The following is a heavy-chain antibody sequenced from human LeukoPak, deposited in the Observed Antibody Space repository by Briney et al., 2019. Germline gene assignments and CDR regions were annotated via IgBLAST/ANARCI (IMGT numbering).Heavy chain of an antibody. J-gene: IGHJ6*03. CDR3: ASREYSSGSMDV. D-gene: IGHD6-19*01. CDR1: GYNFANSW. CDR2: IYPGDSDT. V-gene: IGHV5-51*01. Sequence: GESLQISCKGSGYNFANSWTAWVRQMPGKGLEWMGIIYPGDSDTRYSPSFQGQVTISADKSISTAYLQWSSLKASDTAMYYCASREYSSGSMDVWGKGTTVTVSS.